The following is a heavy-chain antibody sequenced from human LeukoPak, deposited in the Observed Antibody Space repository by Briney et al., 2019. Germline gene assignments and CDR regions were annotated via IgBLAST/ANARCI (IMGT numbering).Heavy chain of an antibody. J-gene: IGHJ6*02. V-gene: IGHV1-69*04. Sequence: ASVKVSCKASGGTFSSYAISWVRQAPGQGLEWMGRIIPILGIANYAQKFQGRVTITADKSTSTAYMELSGLRSEDTAVYYCARDQQVIDYYGSGTPYGMDVWGQGTTVTVSS. CDR2: IIPILGIA. CDR3: ARDQQVIDYYGSGTPYGMDV. D-gene: IGHD3-10*01. CDR1: GGTFSSYA.